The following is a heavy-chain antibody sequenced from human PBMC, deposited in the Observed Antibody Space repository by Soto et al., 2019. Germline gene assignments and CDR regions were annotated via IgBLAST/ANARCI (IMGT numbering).Heavy chain of an antibody. D-gene: IGHD2-15*01. CDR2: ISYDGSNK. J-gene: IGHJ3*02. CDR3: AKVDSGGAFDM. CDR1: GVTFSSYG. Sequence: TXGSLILSCAAAGVTFSSYGMHWVRQAPGKGLEWVAAISYDGSNKYYADSVKGRFTISRDNSRNTVYMQMNSLRAEDTAAYHCAKVDSGGAFDMWGQGTMVTVSS. V-gene: IGHV3-30*18.